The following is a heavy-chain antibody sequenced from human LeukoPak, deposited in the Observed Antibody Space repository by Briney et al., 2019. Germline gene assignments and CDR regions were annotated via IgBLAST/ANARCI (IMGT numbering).Heavy chain of an antibody. CDR2: IYYSGST. CDR3: ARGVGGDTDFDY. Sequence: PSEALSLTCTVSGGSISSYYWSWIRQPPGKGLEWIGYIYYSGSTNYNPSLKSRVTISVDTSKNQFSLKLGSVTAADTAVYYCARGVGGDTDFDYWGQGTLVTVSS. CDR1: GGSISSYY. D-gene: IGHD5-18*01. J-gene: IGHJ4*02. V-gene: IGHV4-59*01.